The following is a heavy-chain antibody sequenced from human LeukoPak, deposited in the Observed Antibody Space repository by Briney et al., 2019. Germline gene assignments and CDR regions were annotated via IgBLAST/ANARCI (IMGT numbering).Heavy chain of an antibody. CDR2: INTNTGNP. CDR1: GYTFTSYA. V-gene: IGHV7-4-1*02. D-gene: IGHD3-10*01. CDR3: ARRSVTMVRGVNALTFDP. J-gene: IGHJ5*02. Sequence: ASVKVSCKASGYTFTSYAMNWVRQAPGQGLERMGWINTNTGNPTYAQGFTGRFVFSLDTSVSTAYLQISSLKAEDTAVYYCARRSVTMVRGVNALTFDPWGQGTLVTVSS.